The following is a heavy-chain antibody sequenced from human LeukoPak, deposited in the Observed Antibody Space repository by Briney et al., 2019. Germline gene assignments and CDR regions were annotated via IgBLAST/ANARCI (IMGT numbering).Heavy chain of an antibody. Sequence: GGSLRLSCAASGFTFSSTWMHWFRQAPGKGLVWVSRIHSDGSSTIYADSVKGRFTISRDNAKNSLYLQMNSLRAEDTAVYYCARDPYGDYSKFDYWGQGTLVTVSS. CDR2: IHSDGSST. V-gene: IGHV3-74*01. CDR3: ARDPYGDYSKFDY. CDR1: GFTFSSTW. D-gene: IGHD4-17*01. J-gene: IGHJ4*02.